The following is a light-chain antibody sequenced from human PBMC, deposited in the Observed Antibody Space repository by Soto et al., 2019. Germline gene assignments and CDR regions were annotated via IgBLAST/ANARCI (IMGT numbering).Light chain of an antibody. Sequence: DIVLTQSPDSLDVSLGERATINCKSSQSVLYRSNNRNYLGWYQQKPGLPPKLLIYWASTREPGVPDRFSGSGSGTDFTLTISSLQAEDVAVYYCQQCYTTPTWTFGQGTKVDIK. CDR3: QQCYTTPTWT. V-gene: IGKV4-1*01. J-gene: IGKJ1*01. CDR2: WAS. CDR1: QSVLYRSNNRNY.